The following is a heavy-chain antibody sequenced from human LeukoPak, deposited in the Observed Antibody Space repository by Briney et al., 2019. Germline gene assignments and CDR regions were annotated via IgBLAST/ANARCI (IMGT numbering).Heavy chain of an antibody. CDR2: INPNSGNT. CDR3: AREMRPATTTLVAD. J-gene: IGHJ4*02. CDR1: GYIFTGYW. D-gene: IGHD1-1*01. V-gene: IGHV1-2*02. Sequence: ASVQVSCKTSGYIFTGYWIHWVRQAPGQGLEWMGFINPNSGNTNYAQKFHGRVTMTRDMSISTAYLELSSLTSDDTAVYYCAREMRPATTTLVADWGQGTLVTVSS.